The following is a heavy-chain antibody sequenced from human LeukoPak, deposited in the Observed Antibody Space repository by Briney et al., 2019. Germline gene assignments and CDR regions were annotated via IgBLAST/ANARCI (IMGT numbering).Heavy chain of an antibody. CDR2: IWYEGSNK. CDR1: GFTFSSYG. J-gene: IGHJ6*02. CDR3: ARGGYEHGSGSYYYYYGMDV. Sequence: GGSLRLSCAASGFTFSSYGMHWVRQAPGKGLEWVAVIWYEGSNKYYADSVKGRFTISRDNSKDTLYLQMNSLRAEDTAVYYCARGGYEHGSGSYYYYYGMDVWGQGTTVTVSS. D-gene: IGHD3-10*01. V-gene: IGHV3-33*01.